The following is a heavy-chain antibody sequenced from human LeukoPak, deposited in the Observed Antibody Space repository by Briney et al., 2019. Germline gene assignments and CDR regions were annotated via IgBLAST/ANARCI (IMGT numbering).Heavy chain of an antibody. CDR3: ARGGERYCSGGSCYDGFDY. D-gene: IGHD2-15*01. CDR2: ISGSGGST. J-gene: IGHJ4*02. V-gene: IGHV3-23*01. CDR1: GFTFSSYA. Sequence: GGSLRLSCAASGFTFSSYAMNWVRQAPGKGLEWVSVISGSGGSTYYADSVKGRFTISRDNSKNTLYLQMNSLRAEDTAVYYCARGGERYCSGGSCYDGFDYWGQGTLVTVSS.